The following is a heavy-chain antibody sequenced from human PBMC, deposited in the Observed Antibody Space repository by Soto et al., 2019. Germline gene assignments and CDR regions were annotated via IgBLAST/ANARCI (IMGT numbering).Heavy chain of an antibody. CDR2: IIPIFGTA. Sequence: QVQRVQSGAEVKKPGSSVEVSCKASGCTFSSYAISWVRQAPGQGLERRGGIIPIFGTANYAQKFQGRAPITAGQSKSTAYMELRSLRSEDTAVYYCAGPPQAHYYYHCMEAWGQGIPVTVPS. CDR1: GCTFSSYA. J-gene: IGHJ6*02. V-gene: IGHV1-69*12. CDR3: AGPPQAHYYYHCMEA.